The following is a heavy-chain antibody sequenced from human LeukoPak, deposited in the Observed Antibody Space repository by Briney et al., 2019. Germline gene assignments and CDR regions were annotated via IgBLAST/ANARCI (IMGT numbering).Heavy chain of an antibody. J-gene: IGHJ4*02. D-gene: IGHD4-17*01. CDR1: GFTFSDYY. V-gene: IGHV3-11*05. CDR3: ARGGDPPRPLGY. CDR2: ISSSSSYT. Sequence: GGPLRLSCAASGFTFSDYYMSWIRQAPGKGLEWVSYISSSSSYTNYADSVRGRFTISRDNAKNSLYLQMNSLRAEDTAVYYCARGGDPPRPLGYWGQGTLVTVSS.